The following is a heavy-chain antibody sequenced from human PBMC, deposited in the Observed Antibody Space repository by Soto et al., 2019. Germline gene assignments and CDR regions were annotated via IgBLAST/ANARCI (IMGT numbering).Heavy chain of an antibody. J-gene: IGHJ4*02. CDR3: ARALDYGGNPGGDY. CDR2: IFSNDEK. V-gene: IGHV2-26*01. CDR1: GFSLSNARMG. Sequence: QVTLKESGPVLVKPTETLTLTCTVSGFSLSNARMGVSWIRQPPGKALEWLAHIFSNDEKSYSTSLKSRLTISKDTSKSQVVLTMTNIDPVDTATYYCARALDYGGNPGGDYWGQGTLVTVSS. D-gene: IGHD4-17*01.